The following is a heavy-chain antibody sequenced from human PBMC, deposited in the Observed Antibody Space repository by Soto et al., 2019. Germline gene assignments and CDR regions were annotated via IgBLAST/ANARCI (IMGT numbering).Heavy chain of an antibody. V-gene: IGHV1-2*04. Sequence: ASVKVSCKASGYSFTDYHIHWVRQAPGQGLEWLGRINPKSGGTSTAQKFQGWVTMTTDTSISTASMELTKLTSDDTAIYYCARGDSTDCSNGVCSFFYNHDMDVWGQGTTVTVSS. CDR3: ARGDSTDCSNGVCSFFYNHDMDV. CDR1: GYSFTDYH. J-gene: IGHJ6*02. CDR2: INPKSGGT. D-gene: IGHD2-8*01.